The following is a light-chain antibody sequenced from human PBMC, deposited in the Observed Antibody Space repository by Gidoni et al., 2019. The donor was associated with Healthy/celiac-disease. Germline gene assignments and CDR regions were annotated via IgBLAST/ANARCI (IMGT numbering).Light chain of an antibody. CDR3: QSADSSGTSYVV. CDR2: KDS. V-gene: IGLV3-25*02. CDR1: ALPKQY. J-gene: IGLJ2*01. Sequence: SYELTQPPSVSVSPGQTARTTCSGDALPKQYAYWYQQKPGQAPVLVIYKDSERPSGTPERFSGSSSGTTVTLTISGVQAEDEADYYCQSADSSGTSYVVFGGGTKLTVL.